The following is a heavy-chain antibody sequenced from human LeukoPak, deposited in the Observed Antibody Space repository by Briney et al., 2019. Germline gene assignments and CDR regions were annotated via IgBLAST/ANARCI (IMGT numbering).Heavy chain of an antibody. CDR2: INPSSGGT. CDR3: ARVALSDYYYYYGMDV. V-gene: IGHV1-2*02. J-gene: IGHJ6*02. Sequence: ASVKVSCKASGYTFTGYYIHWVRQAPGQGLEWMGWINPSSGGTNYAQKFQGRVTKTRDTSITTAYMELSRLRSDDTAVYYCARVALSDYYYYYGMDVWGQGTTVTVSS. CDR1: GYTFTGYY.